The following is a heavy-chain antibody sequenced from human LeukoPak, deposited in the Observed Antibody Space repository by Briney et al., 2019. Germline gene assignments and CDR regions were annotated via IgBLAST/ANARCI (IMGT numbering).Heavy chain of an antibody. J-gene: IGHJ4*02. D-gene: IGHD6-6*01. CDR2: IDEDGSEK. V-gene: IGHV3-7*04. Sequence: GGSRRLSCAASGFSFSSFWMSWVRQTPGKGLEWVANIDEDGSEKKYVDSVKGRFTISRDNAKNSLYLQMNSLRAEDTAVYFCARVGYSSSSGWGQGTLVTVSS. CDR1: GFSFSSFW. CDR3: ARVGYSSSSG.